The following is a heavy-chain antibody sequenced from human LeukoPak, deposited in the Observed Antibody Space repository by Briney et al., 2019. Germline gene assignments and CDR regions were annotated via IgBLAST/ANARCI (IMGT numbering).Heavy chain of an antibody. CDR1: GGSFSGYY. V-gene: IGHV4-34*01. D-gene: IGHD3-22*01. J-gene: IGHJ4*02. CDR2: INHSGST. Sequence: KFSETLSLTCAVYGGSFSGYYWSWIRQPPGKGLEWIGEINHSGSTNYNPSLKSRVTISVDTSKNQFSLRLSSVTAADTAVYYCASNYYDSSGHFDYWGQGTLVTVSS. CDR3: ASNYYDSSGHFDY.